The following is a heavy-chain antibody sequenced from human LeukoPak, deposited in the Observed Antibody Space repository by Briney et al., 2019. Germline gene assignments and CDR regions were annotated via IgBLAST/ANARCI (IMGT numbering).Heavy chain of an antibody. D-gene: IGHD6-13*01. J-gene: IGHJ4*02. CDR1: GFTFSSYG. V-gene: IGHV3-30*18. Sequence: GSLILSCAASGFTFSSYGMHWVRRAPGKGLEWVAVISYDGSNKYYADSVKGRFTISRDNSKNTLYLQMNSLRAEDTAVYYCAKASAADRYFDYWGQGTLVTVSS. CDR3: AKASAADRYFDY. CDR2: ISYDGSNK.